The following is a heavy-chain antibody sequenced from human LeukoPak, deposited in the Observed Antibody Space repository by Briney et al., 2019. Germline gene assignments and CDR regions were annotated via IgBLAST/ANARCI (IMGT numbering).Heavy chain of an antibody. CDR3: AKDRVLGYCSGGSCYFDY. CDR2: ISGSGGST. D-gene: IGHD2-15*01. J-gene: IGHJ4*02. Sequence: GGSLRLSCAASGFTFSSYAMSWVRQAPGKGLEWVSAISGSGGSTYYADSVKGRFTISRDNSKNTLYLQMNSLRAEDTAVYYCAKDRVLGYCSGGSCYFDYWGQGTLVTVSS. V-gene: IGHV3-23*01. CDR1: GFTFSSYA.